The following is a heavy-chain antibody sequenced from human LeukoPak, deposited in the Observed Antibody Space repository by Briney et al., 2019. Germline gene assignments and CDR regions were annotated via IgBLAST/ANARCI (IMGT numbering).Heavy chain of an antibody. CDR3: ARPGQLGRYYFDY. V-gene: IGHV4-39*01. CDR2: IYYSGST. Sequence: PSETLSLTCTVSGGSISSSSYYWGWIRQPPGKGLGWIGSIYYSGSTYYNPSLKSRVTISVDTSKNQFSLKLSSVTAADTAVYYCARPGQLGRYYFDYWGQGTLVTVSS. CDR1: GGSISSSSYY. J-gene: IGHJ4*02. D-gene: IGHD6-13*01.